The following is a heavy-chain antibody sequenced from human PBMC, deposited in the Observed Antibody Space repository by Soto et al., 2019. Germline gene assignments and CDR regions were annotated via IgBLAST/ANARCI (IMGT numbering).Heavy chain of an antibody. CDR2: ISYDGSNK. CDR3: ARDPLGYSYGFFFDS. CDR1: GFTFSSYA. D-gene: IGHD5-18*01. J-gene: IGHJ4*02. Sequence: QVQLVESGGGVVQPGRSLRLSCAASGFTFSSYAMHWVRQAPGKGLEWVAVISYDGSNKYYADSVKGRFTISRDNSMNTLYLQMNSLRAEDTAVYYCARDPLGYSYGFFFDSWGQGTLVTVSS. V-gene: IGHV3-30-3*01.